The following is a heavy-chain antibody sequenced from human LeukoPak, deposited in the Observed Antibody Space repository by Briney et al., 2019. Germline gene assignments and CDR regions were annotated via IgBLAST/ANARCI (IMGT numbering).Heavy chain of an antibody. CDR2: INPNSGGT. Sequence: ASVKVSCKASGYTFTGYYMHWVRQAPGQGLEWMGWINPNSGGTNYAQKVQGRVTMSRETSISTAYMELSRLSSDDTAVYYCARYGGTPLLWFGEFKDWFDPWGQGTLVTVSS. J-gene: IGHJ5*02. CDR3: ARYGGTPLLWFGEFKDWFDP. D-gene: IGHD3-10*01. CDR1: GYTFTGYY. V-gene: IGHV1-2*02.